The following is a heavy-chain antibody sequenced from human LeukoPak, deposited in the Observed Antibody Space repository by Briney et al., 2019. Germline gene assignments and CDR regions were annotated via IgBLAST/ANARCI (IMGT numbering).Heavy chain of an antibody. D-gene: IGHD6-6*01. Sequence: GGSLRLSCAASGFTFSSYAMHWVRQAPGKGLEWVAVISYDGSNKYYADSVKGRFTISRDNSKNTLYLQMNSLRAEDTAVYYCARDGGIAARTRANYYYYGMDVWGQGTTVTVSS. CDR2: ISYDGSNK. V-gene: IGHV3-30-3*01. J-gene: IGHJ6*02. CDR3: ARDGGIAARTRANYYYYGMDV. CDR1: GFTFSSYA.